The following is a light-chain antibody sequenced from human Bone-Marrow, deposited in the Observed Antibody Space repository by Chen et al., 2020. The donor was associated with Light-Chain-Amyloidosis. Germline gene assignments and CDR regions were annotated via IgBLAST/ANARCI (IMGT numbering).Light chain of an antibody. J-gene: IGKJ5*01. Sequence: DIVMTPSPDSLAVSLGERATINCKSSQSVLYSSNNNNYLAWYQHKPGQPPKLLIYWASTRQFGVPDRFSGSGSGTDFTLTISSLQAEDVAVYYCQQYYSTPITFGQGTRLEIK. CDR2: WAS. V-gene: IGKV4-1*01. CDR3: QQYYSTPIT. CDR1: QSVLYSSNNNNY.